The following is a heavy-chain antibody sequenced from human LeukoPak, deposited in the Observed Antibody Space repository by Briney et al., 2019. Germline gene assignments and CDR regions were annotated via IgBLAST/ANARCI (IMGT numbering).Heavy chain of an antibody. J-gene: IGHJ1*01. CDR2: INPDGRDT. Sequence: GGSLRLSCVVSGFTFNRCWMNWVRQAPGKGLEWVAHINPDGRDTYYVDSVKGRFTISRDNAENSMYLQMNSLRVEDTAVYNCTGWGDTTAEYFQRWGQGTLVTVSS. CDR3: TGWGDTTAEYFQR. CDR1: GFTFNRCW. V-gene: IGHV3-7*01. D-gene: IGHD2-21*02.